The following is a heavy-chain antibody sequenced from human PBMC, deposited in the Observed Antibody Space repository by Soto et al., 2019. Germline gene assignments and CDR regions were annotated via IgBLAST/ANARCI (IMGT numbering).Heavy chain of an antibody. V-gene: IGHV3-53*01. CDR2: IYSGGNT. CDR3: ARAGFGTGWGRFDY. D-gene: IGHD2-21*02. Sequence: GGSLRLSCAASGFTVSSNYMNWVRQAPGKGLEWVSVIYSGGNTYYADSVKGRFTISRDNFNNTLYLQMNSLRIEDTAVYYCARAGFGTGWGRFDYWGQGILVTVSS. J-gene: IGHJ4*02. CDR1: GFTVSSNY.